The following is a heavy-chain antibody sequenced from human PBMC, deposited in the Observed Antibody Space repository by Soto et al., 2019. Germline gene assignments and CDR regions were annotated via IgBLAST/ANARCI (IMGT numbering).Heavy chain of an antibody. D-gene: IGHD4-17*01. V-gene: IGHV1-3*05. CDR1: GYTFTSYA. CDR2: INAGNGNT. Sequence: QVQLVQSGAEEKKPGASVKVSCKASGYTFTSYAMHWVRQAPGQRLEWMGWINAGNGNTKYSQKFQGRVTITRDTAASTDYMERSSLRSEDTAVYYCASESYGGEFDYWGQGTLVTVSS. J-gene: IGHJ4*02. CDR3: ASESYGGEFDY.